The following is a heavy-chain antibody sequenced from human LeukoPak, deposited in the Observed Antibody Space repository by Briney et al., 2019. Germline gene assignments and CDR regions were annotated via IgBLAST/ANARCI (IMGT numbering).Heavy chain of an antibody. CDR2: IDTSDSDT. J-gene: IGHJ5*02. CDR1: GYRFTTYW. V-gene: IGHV5-10-1*01. CDR3: ARHTSGIAAGFDP. Sequence: GEFRQISCKGSGYRFTTYWISWVRQLPGKGLEWMGRIDTSDSDTKYSPSFQGHVTISADKSISTAYLQWSSLKASDTAMYYCARHTSGIAAGFDPWGQGTLVSASS. D-gene: IGHD6-13*01.